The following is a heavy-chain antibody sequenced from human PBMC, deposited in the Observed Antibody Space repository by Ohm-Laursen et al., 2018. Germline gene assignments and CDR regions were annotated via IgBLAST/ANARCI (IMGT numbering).Heavy chain of an antibody. CDR1: GFTFSNCA. J-gene: IGHJ4*02. V-gene: IGHV3-23*01. Sequence: SLRLSCSASGFTFSNCAMGWVRQAPGKGLEWVSAISAIGGTTYYADSVKGRFTISRDNSKNTLYLQMNSLRAEDTAVYYCARDSKQWLVIGSNYFDYWGQGTLVTVSS. CDR3: ARDSKQWLVIGSNYFDY. CDR2: ISAIGGTT. D-gene: IGHD6-19*01.